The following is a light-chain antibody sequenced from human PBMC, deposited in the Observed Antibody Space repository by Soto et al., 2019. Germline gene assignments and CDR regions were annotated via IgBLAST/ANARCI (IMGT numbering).Light chain of an antibody. CDR2: DAS. V-gene: IGLV2-11*01. CDR1: TGDVGAYNF. CDR3: SSYAGSNIFVV. J-gene: IGLJ2*01. Sequence: QSALTQPRSVSGSPGQSVTISCTGTTGDVGAYNFVSWYQLYPGKAPKLMIYDASKRPSGVPDRFSGSKSGNTASLTVSRLRADDEATYYCSSYAGSNIFVVFGGGTKLTVL.